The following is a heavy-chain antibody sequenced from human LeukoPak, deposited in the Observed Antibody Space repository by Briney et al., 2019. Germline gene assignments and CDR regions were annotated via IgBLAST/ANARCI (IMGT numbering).Heavy chain of an antibody. V-gene: IGHV4-34*01. J-gene: IGHJ4*02. D-gene: IGHD1-26*01. CDR1: GGSFSAYY. CDR3: ARAMRGSYDDDAF. CDR2: IHHSGST. Sequence: SETLSLTCTVYGGSFSAYYWSWIRQPPGRGLEWIGEIHHSGSTHYNPSLKSRVSISVDTSTNQFSLKRNSVPAADTAVYCCARAMRGSYDDDAFWGQGTLVTVSS.